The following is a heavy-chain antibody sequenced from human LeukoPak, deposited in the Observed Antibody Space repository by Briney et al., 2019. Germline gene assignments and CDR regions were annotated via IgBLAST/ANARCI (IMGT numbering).Heavy chain of an antibody. V-gene: IGHV4-59*01. J-gene: IGHJ6*03. CDR1: GGSIRSFY. D-gene: IGHD6-19*01. Sequence: SETLSLTCTLSGGSIRSFYWIWIRQPPGKGLEWIGYIYYSGSTNYNPSLKSRVNISVDTYKHQFSLKLSSVTAADTAVYYRARGGSGWYRVYYYYMDVWGKGTTVTVSS. CDR2: IYYSGST. CDR3: ARGGSGWYRVYYYYMDV.